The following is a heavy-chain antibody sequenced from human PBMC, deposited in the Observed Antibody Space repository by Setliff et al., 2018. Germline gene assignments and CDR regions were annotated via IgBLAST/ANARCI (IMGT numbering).Heavy chain of an antibody. J-gene: IGHJ6*03. Sequence: SETLSLTCTVSGGSISSYYWSWIRQPPGKGLEWIGQIYTSWSTNYNPSLKSRVTISVDTSKNQFSLKLSSVTAADTAVYYCARMSGFQYMDVWGKGTTVTVSS. V-gene: IGHV4-4*09. CDR2: IYTSWST. D-gene: IGHD3-3*01. CDR1: GGSISSYY. CDR3: ARMSGFQYMDV.